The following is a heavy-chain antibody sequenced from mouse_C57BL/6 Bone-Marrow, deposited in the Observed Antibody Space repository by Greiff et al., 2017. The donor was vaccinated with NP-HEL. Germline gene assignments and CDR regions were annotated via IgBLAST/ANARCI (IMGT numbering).Heavy chain of an antibody. D-gene: IGHD4-1*01. V-gene: IGHV5-4*01. J-gene: IGHJ2*01. CDR1: GFTFSSYA. CDR3: ARDGWDDFDY. Sequence: EVKVVESGGGLVKPGGSLKLSCAASGFTFSSYAMSWVRQTPEKRLEWVATISDGGSYTYYPDNVKGRFTISRDNAKNNLYLQMSHLKSEDTAMYYCARDGWDDFDYWGQGTTLTVSS. CDR2: ISDGGSYT.